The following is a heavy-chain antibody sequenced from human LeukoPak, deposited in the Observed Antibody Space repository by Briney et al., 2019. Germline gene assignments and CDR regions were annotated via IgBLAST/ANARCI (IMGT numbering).Heavy chain of an antibody. J-gene: IGHJ6*03. D-gene: IGHD3-22*01. CDR1: GFTFSSYW. V-gene: IGHV3-7*01. CDR3: ARDPTEYYYDSSGLYYYYYMDV. CDR2: IKQDGSEK. Sequence: GGSLRLSCAASGFTFSSYWMSWVRQAPGKGLEWVANIKQDGSEKYYVDSVKGRFTISRDNAKNSLYLQMNSLTAEDTAVYFCARDPTEYYYDSSGLYYYYYMDVWGKGTTVTVSS.